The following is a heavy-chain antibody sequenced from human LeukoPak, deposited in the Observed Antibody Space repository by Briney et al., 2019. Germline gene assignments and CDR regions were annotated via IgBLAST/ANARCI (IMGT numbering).Heavy chain of an antibody. CDR3: ATRGGAYYDFWSGYYTSGLDV. CDR2: IYYSGST. CDR1: GGSISSGGYY. V-gene: IGHV4-31*03. Sequence: SETLSLTCTVSGGSISSGGYYWSWIRQHPGKGLEWIGYIYYSGSTYYNPSLKSRVTISVDTSKNQFSLKLSSVTAADTAVYYCATRGGAYYDFWSGYYTSGLDVWGQGTTVTVSS. J-gene: IGHJ6*02. D-gene: IGHD3-3*01.